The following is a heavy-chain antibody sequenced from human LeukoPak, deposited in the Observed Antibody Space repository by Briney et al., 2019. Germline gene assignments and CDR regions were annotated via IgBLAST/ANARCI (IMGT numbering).Heavy chain of an antibody. CDR1: GFTFSSYA. J-gene: IGHJ4*02. CDR3: ARGRSIVLMVYAISYYFDY. D-gene: IGHD2-8*01. CDR2: ISYDGSNK. V-gene: IGHV3-30-3*01. Sequence: PGGSLRLSCAASGFTFSSYAMHWVRQAPGKGLEWVAVISYDGSNKYYADSVKGRFTISRDNSKNTLYLQMNSLRAEDTAVYYCARGRSIVLMVYAISYYFDYWGQGTLVTVSS.